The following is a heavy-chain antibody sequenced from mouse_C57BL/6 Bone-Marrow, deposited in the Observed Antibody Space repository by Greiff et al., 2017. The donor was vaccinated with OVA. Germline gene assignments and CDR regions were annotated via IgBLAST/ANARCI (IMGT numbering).Heavy chain of an antibody. CDR1: GFTFSDYY. CDR2: INYDGSST. Sequence: EVKLVESEGGLVQPGSSMKLSCTASGFTFSDYYMAWVRPVPEKGLEWVANINYDGSSTYYLDSLKSRFIISRDNAKNILYLQMSSLKSEDTATYYCARGFAYWGQGTLVTVSA. J-gene: IGHJ3*01. V-gene: IGHV5-16*01. CDR3: ARGFAY.